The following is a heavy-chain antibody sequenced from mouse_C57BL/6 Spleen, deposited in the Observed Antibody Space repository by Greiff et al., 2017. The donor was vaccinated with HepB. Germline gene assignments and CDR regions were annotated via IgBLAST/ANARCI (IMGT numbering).Heavy chain of an antibody. CDR3: ARRGTTASFAY. CDR1: GYTFTSYW. CDR2: IDPSDSYT. V-gene: IGHV1-59*01. D-gene: IGHD1-2*01. J-gene: IGHJ3*01. Sequence: VQLQQPGAELVRPGTSVKLSCKASGYTFTSYWMHWVKQRPGQGLEWIGVIDPSDSYTNYNQKFKGKATLTVDTSSSTAYMQLSSLTSEDSAVYYCARRGTTASFAYWGQGTLVTVSA.